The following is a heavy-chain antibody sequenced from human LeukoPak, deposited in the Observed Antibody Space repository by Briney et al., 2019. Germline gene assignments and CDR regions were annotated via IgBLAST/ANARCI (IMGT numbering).Heavy chain of an antibody. CDR2: IRYDGSNK. V-gene: IGHV3-30*02. CDR1: GFTFSSYG. Sequence: GGSLRLSCAASGFTFSSYGMHWVRQAPGKGLEWVAFIRYDGSNKYYADSVKGRFTISRDNSKNTLYLQMNSLRAEGTAVYYCASTNYYYDSSGPKDWGQGTLVTVSS. D-gene: IGHD3-22*01. J-gene: IGHJ4*02. CDR3: ASTNYYYDSSGPKD.